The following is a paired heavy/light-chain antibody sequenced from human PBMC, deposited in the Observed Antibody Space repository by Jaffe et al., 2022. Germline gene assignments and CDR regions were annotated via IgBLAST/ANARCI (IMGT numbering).Light chain of an antibody. CDR3: YSTDSSGNHGV. V-gene: IGLV3-10*01. J-gene: IGLJ2*01. CDR2: EDS. CDR1: ALPKKY. Sequence: SYELTQPPSVSVSPGQTARITCSGDALPKKYAYWYQQKSGQAPVLVIYEDSKRPSGIPERFSGSSSGTMATLTISGAQVEDEADYYCYSTDSSGNHGVFGGGTKLTVL.
Heavy chain of an antibody. D-gene: IGHD3-22*01. CDR1: GGTFSSYT. J-gene: IGHJ6*03. V-gene: IGHV1-69*08. Sequence: QVQLVQSGAEVKKPGSSVKVSCKASGGTFSSYTISWVRQAPGQGLEWMGRIIPILGIANYAQKFQGRVTITADKSTSTAYMELSSLRSEDTAVYYCARDPYYYDSSGEKVDDYYYYMDVWGKGTTVTVSS. CDR3: ARDPYYYDSSGEKVDDYYYYMDV. CDR2: IIPILGIA.